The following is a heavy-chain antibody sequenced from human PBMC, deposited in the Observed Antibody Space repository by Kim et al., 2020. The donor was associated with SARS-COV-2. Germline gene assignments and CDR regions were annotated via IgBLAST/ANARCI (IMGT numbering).Heavy chain of an antibody. CDR3: ARETEYNWFDT. CDR1: GDSISTKY. Sequence: SETLSLTCTVSGDSISTKYWSWLRQPPGKGLEWIGYIYYRGSTNYNPSLKSRVTMSVDTSKNQFSLKLTSVTAADTAVYYCARETEYNWFDTWGQGTSV. CDR2: IYYRGST. V-gene: IGHV4-59*13. J-gene: IGHJ5*02.